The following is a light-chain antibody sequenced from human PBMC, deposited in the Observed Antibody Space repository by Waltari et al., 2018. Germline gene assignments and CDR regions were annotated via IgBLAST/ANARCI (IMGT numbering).Light chain of an antibody. V-gene: IGKV1-17*01. CDR2: ETS. CDR1: QGFSTY. CDR3: LQYNSRPWT. Sequence: DIQMTQSPSSLSASAGDTVTITCRASQGFSTYLNWYQQKPGKPPKRLIYETSNLESGVPSRFSGSGSGTDFTLTISSLQPEDFATYYCLQYNSRPWTFGQGTKLEIK. J-gene: IGKJ1*01.